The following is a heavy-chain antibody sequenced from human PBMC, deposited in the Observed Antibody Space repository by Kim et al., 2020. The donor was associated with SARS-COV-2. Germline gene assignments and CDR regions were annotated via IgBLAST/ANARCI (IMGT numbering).Heavy chain of an antibody. J-gene: IGHJ3*01. CDR2: MKDEGSET. V-gene: IGHV3-7*03. CDR3: ARAGYGNGYGDAL. Sequence: GGSLRLSCSASGFSIGSYWMSWVRQAPGQGLQWVANMKDEGSETYYLEPGKGRFIISRENGKNLVYLQMNSLRAEDTAVYYCARAGYGNGYGDAL. D-gene: IGHD2-15*01. CDR1: GFSIGSYW.